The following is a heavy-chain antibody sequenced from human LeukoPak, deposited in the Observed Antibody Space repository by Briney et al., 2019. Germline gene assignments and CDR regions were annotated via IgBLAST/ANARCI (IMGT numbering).Heavy chain of an antibody. Sequence: GRSLRLSCAASGFTFSSYGMHWVRQAPGKGLEWVAVISYDGSNKYYADSVKGRFTVSGDNSKNTLYLQMNSLRAEDTAVYYCAKLDGYWGQGTLVTVSS. J-gene: IGHJ4*02. D-gene: IGHD3/OR15-3a*01. CDR1: GFTFSSYG. V-gene: IGHV3-30*18. CDR3: AKLDGY. CDR2: ISYDGSNK.